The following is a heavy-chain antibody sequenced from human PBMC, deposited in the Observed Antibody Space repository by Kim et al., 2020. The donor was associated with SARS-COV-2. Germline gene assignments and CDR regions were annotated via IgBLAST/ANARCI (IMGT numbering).Heavy chain of an antibody. J-gene: IGHJ4*02. CDR2: ISSGSSYM. CDR3: ARDGEGMATILDY. V-gene: IGHV3-21*01. D-gene: IGHD5-12*01. Sequence: GGSLRLSCAASGFTFSTYSMNWVRQAPGKGLEWVSSISSGSSYMYYADSVKGRFTISRDNAKNSLYLQMNSLRAKDTAVYYCARDGEGMATILDYWGQGTLVTVSS. CDR1: GFTFSTYS.